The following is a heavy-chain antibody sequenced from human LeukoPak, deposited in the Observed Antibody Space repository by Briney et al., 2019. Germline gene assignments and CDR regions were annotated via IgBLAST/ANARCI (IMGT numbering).Heavy chain of an antibody. J-gene: IGHJ4*01. CDR3: ARDLSATARAYDY. CDR1: GFIVSDYN. D-gene: IGHD1-26*01. V-gene: IGHV3-21*01. CDR2: IDISGTYI. Sequence: GGSLRLSCAASGFIVSDYNMNWVRQAPGKGLEWVSFIDISGTYITYADSVKGRFTISKDNAKNSLYLQMNSLRAEDTAVYYCARDLSATARAYDYWGQGTLVTVSS.